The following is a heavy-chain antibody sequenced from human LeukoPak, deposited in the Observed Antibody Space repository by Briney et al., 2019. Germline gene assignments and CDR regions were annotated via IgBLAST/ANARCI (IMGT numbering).Heavy chain of an antibody. Sequence: SETLSLTCGVSGGSMSSSSYYWGWIRQPPGKGLEWIGSIYYSGSTYYNPSLKSRVTISVDSSKNQCSLKLSSVTAADTAVYYCARHGTVTHRFDYWGQGTLVSVSS. CDR2: IYYSGST. J-gene: IGHJ4*02. CDR1: GGSMSSSSYY. V-gene: IGHV4-39*01. CDR3: ARHGTVTHRFDY. D-gene: IGHD4-17*01.